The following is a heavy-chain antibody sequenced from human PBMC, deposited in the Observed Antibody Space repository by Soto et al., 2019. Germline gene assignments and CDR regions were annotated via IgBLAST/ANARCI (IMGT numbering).Heavy chain of an antibody. V-gene: IGHV3-30*03. CDR1: GFTFSSYG. Sequence: GGSLRLSCAASGFTFSSYGMHWVRQAPGKGLEWVAVISYDGSNKYYADSVKGRFTISRDNSKNTLYLQMNSLRAEDTAVYYCARDGYSSGWYGGFDYWGQGTLVTVSS. CDR3: ARDGYSSGWYGGFDY. J-gene: IGHJ4*02. CDR2: ISYDGSNK. D-gene: IGHD6-19*01.